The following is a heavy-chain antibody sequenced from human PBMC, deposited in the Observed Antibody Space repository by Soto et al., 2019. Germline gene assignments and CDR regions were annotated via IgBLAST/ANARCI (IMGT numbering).Heavy chain of an antibody. Sequence: GSHRLSYAASGLTFIGHWMTWVRQTPGEGLQWVAAIKPDGSETFYVDSVKGRFTISRDNARNSLFLQMDSLRAEDTAVYYCTSRPSGMTYHAVFDFWGQGTLVTVSS. D-gene: IGHD2-21*02. CDR1: GLTFIGHW. V-gene: IGHV3-7*03. CDR3: TSRPSGMTYHAVFDF. CDR2: IKPDGSET. J-gene: IGHJ4*02.